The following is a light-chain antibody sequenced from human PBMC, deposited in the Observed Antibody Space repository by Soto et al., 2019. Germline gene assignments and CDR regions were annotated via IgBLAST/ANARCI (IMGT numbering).Light chain of an antibody. CDR3: QQSYATPVT. Sequence: DIQMTQSPSSLSASVGDRVTVTCRASETISTYLNWYQQRPGRAPKLLIYSASSLQSGVPSRFSGRGSGTDFTLTISSLQPEDFGPYFCQQSYATPVTFGPGTKVEIK. CDR1: ETISTY. V-gene: IGKV1-39*01. J-gene: IGKJ1*01. CDR2: SAS.